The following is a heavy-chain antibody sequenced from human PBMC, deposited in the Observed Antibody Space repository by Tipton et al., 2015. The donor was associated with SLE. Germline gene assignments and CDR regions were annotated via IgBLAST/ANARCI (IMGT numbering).Heavy chain of an antibody. CDR3: ARRITYGIPFDH. CDR2: MHYSGTT. Sequence: TLSLTCSVSGDSISSSSHLWGWIRQPPGKGLEWIGNMHYSGTTDYNPSLTSRVTISVDTSKNKFSLQLVFVTAADTAVYYCARRITYGIPFDHRGQGTLVTVSS. D-gene: IGHD4-17*01. V-gene: IGHV4-39*01. J-gene: IGHJ4*02. CDR1: GDSISSSSHL.